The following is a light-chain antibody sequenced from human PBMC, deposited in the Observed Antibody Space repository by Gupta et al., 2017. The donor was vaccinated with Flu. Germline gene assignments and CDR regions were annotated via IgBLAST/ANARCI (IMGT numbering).Light chain of an antibody. J-gene: IGLJ2*01. CDR1: SLNVVGHA. CDR3: AVWDDTLSAPI. Sequence: QPVLTQPHSASGTPGQWSTISCSGSSLNVVGHALSSCQQLPGLAPKVLINRDDQRPSGVPDRFSGSKSGNSASLVISGLQSDDEAEYYCAVWDDTLSAPIFGGGTKLTVL. V-gene: IGLV1-44*01. CDR2: RDD.